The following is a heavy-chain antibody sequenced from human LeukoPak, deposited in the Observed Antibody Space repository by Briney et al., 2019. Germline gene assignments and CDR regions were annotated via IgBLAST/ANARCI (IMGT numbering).Heavy chain of an antibody. CDR2: ISSSGSTI. Sequence: GGSPRLSCAASGFTFSSYEMNWVRQAPGKGLEWVSYISSSGSTIYYADSVKGRFTISRDNAKNSLYLQMNSLRAEDTAVYYCARVRRFLEWLSPGDYWGQGTLVTVSS. CDR3: ARVRRFLEWLSPGDY. D-gene: IGHD3-3*01. J-gene: IGHJ4*02. V-gene: IGHV3-48*03. CDR1: GFTFSSYE.